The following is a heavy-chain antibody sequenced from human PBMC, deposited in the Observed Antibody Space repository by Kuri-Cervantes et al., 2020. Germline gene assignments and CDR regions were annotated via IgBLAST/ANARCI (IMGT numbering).Heavy chain of an antibody. V-gene: IGHV4-34*09. Sequence: LRLSCAVYGGSFSGYYWSWIRQPPGKGLEWIGEINHSGSTNYDPSLKSRVTISVDTSKNQFSLKLSSVTDADTAVYYCASAYGDYAHLGYWGQGTLVTVSS. CDR3: ASAYGDYAHLGY. D-gene: IGHD4-17*01. CDR1: GGSFSGYY. CDR2: INHSGST. J-gene: IGHJ4*02.